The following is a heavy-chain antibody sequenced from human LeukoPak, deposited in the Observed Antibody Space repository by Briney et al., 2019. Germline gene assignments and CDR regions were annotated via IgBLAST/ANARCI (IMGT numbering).Heavy chain of an antibody. V-gene: IGHV6-1*01. D-gene: IGHD6-13*01. J-gene: IGHJ6*03. CDR2: TYYRSKWFI. Sequence: SQTFSLTCAISGDSVSSNSAAWNWIRQSPSRGLEWLGRTYYRSKWFIDYAVSLKSRVTINPDTSKNHFSLQLNSVTPEDTAVYYCARDPSSFYYMDVWGKGTTVTVSS. CDR1: GDSVSSNSAA. CDR3: ARDPSSFYYMDV.